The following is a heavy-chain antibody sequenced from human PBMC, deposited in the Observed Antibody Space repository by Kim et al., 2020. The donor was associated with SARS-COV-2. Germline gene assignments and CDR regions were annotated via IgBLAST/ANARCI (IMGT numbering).Heavy chain of an antibody. CDR2: VFPDDSDT. J-gene: IGHJ6*04. CDR3: ARQASDHNDYGKFTYYYFMDV. CDR1: GYSFTTYW. Sequence: GESLKISCKASGYSFTTYWIGWVRQMPGKSLELMGIVFPDDSDTRISPSFEGQVTMSADKSTSTAYLQWSSLKASDTAMYYCARQASDHNDYGKFTYYYFMDVWQRDPGHRLL. D-gene: IGHD3-16*01. V-gene: IGHV5-51*01.